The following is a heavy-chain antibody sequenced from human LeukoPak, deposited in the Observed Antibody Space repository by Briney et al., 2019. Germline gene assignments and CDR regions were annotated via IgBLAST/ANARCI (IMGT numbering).Heavy chain of an antibody. CDR3: VRSQPLYSSNWFDG. Sequence: PGGSLRLSCAASGFTFRSHYIHWVRQAPGKGLVWVSRINTDGTTTSFADSVKGRFTISRDNAKNTVDLQMKSLRVDDTAVYYCVRSQPLYSSNWFDGWGQGTLVTVSS. CDR1: GFTFRSHY. V-gene: IGHV3-74*01. J-gene: IGHJ5*02. D-gene: IGHD6-19*01. CDR2: INTDGTTT.